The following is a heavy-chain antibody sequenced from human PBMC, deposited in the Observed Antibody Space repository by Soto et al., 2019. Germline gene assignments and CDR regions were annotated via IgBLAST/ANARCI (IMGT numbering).Heavy chain of an antibody. Sequence: QLQLQESGPGLVKPSETLSLTCTVSGGSISSSSYYWGWIRQPPGKGLEWIGIIYYGGSAYYNPSLKSRVTISGDTSKIQFSLRLTSVTAADTAVYYCAKTYSSGWYYWYFDLWGRGTLVTVSS. CDR3: AKTYSSGWYYWYFDL. D-gene: IGHD6-19*01. J-gene: IGHJ2*01. CDR2: IYYGGSA. CDR1: GGSISSSSYY. V-gene: IGHV4-39*01.